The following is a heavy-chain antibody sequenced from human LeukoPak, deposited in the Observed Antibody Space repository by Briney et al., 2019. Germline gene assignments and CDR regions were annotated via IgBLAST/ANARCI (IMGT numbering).Heavy chain of an antibody. CDR2: ISSSSSYI. CDR3: ARDLCSSTSCYQGSFDY. D-gene: IGHD2-2*01. Sequence: PGGSLRLSCAASGFTFSSYSMNWVRQAPGKGLEWVSSISSSSSYIYYADSVKGRFTISRDNAKNSLYLQMNSLRAEDTAVYYCARDLCSSTSCYQGSFDYWGQGTLVTVSS. J-gene: IGHJ4*02. V-gene: IGHV3-21*01. CDR1: GFTFSSYS.